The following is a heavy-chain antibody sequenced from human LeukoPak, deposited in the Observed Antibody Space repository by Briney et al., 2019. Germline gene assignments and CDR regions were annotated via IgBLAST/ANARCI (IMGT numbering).Heavy chain of an antibody. V-gene: IGHV3-74*01. CDR1: GFSFSGHW. J-gene: IGHJ2*01. Sequence: TGGSLRLSCTASGFSFSGHWMHWARQLPGKGLVWVSRISPTGSTTSYADSVKGRFTVSRDNAKNTVHLQMNSLRDDDTAVYYCARASPADFNLWGRGTLVTVSS. CDR2: ISPTGSTT. CDR3: ARASPADFNL.